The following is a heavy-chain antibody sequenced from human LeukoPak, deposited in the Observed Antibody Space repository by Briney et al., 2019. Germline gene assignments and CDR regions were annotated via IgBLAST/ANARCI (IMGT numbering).Heavy chain of an antibody. CDR1: GGFINRYY. Sequence: SETLSLTCTVSGGFINRYYWSWIRQPAGKGLDWIGRVYTIGCTNYNPSLKSRITISVDTSKKQFFLTLTSVTAADTAVYYCARHNGFDRGYYYYMDVWGKGTTVTVSS. D-gene: IGHD3-9*01. V-gene: IGHV4-4*07. J-gene: IGHJ6*03. CDR2: VYTIGCT. CDR3: ARHNGFDRGYYYYMDV.